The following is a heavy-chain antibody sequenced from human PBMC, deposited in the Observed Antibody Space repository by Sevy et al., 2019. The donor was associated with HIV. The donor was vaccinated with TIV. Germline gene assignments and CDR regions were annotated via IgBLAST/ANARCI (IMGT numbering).Heavy chain of an antibody. D-gene: IGHD3-22*01. Sequence: GGSLRLSCAASGFTFSYYDMNWVRQAPGKGLEWVSSISSGSSYIFYADSVKGRFTISRDNAKNSLYLQMNSLGAEDTAGYYCAGPLNYYDSPSAYWGQGTLVTVSS. CDR3: AGPLNYYDSPSAY. V-gene: IGHV3-21*04. CDR1: GFTFSYYD. CDR2: ISSGSSYI. J-gene: IGHJ4*02.